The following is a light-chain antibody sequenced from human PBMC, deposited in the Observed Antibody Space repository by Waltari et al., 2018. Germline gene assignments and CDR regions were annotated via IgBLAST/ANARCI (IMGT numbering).Light chain of an antibody. Sequence: DIQMTQSPSSVSASVGDRVTITCRASQDINNCLAWYQPKPGKAPNLLIYDASSLESGVPSRFSGSGSGADFTLTITSLQSEDFATYYCQQAKSFPHTFGGGTKVEIK. CDR3: QQAKSFPHT. CDR1: QDINNC. J-gene: IGKJ4*01. V-gene: IGKV1-12*01. CDR2: DAS.